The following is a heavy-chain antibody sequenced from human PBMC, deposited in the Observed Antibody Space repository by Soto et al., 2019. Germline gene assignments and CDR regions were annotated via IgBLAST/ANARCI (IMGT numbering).Heavy chain of an antibody. CDR3: ARDSGSGYSSSWYRRRDYPDAFDI. D-gene: IGHD6-13*01. J-gene: IGHJ3*02. Sequence: SETLCLTWTFSDGSISIGGYSWRWIRQHPGKGLEWIGQIYYSGSTYYNPSLKSRVTISVDTSKNQFSLKLSSVTAADTAVYYCARDSGSGYSSSWYRRRDYPDAFDIWGQGTMVTVSS. CDR2: IYYSGST. V-gene: IGHV4-31*02. CDR1: DGSISIGGYS.